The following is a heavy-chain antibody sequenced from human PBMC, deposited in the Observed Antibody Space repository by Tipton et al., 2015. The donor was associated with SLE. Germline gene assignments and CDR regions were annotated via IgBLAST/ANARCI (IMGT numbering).Heavy chain of an antibody. CDR3: ARRPPSYCTNGVCEV. D-gene: IGHD2-8*01. CDR2: IYHSGST. Sequence: TLSLTCAVSGYSISSGYYWGWIRQPPGKGLEWIGSIYHSGSTYYNPSLKSRVTISVDTSKNQFSLKLTSVTAADTAAYYCARRPPSYCTNGVCEVWGQGILVTVSS. V-gene: IGHV4-38-2*01. J-gene: IGHJ4*02. CDR1: GYSISSGYY.